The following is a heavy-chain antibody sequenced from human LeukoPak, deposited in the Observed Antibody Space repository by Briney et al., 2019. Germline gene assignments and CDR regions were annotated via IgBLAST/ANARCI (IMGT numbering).Heavy chain of an antibody. CDR2: IWYDGSNK. CDR3: ARGPFYYDSSGDAFDI. V-gene: IGHV3-33*08. D-gene: IGHD3-22*01. J-gene: IGHJ3*02. Sequence: GGSLRLSCAASGFTVSSNYMSWVRQAPGKGLEWVAVIWYDGSNKYYADSVKGRFTISRDNSKNTLYLQMNSLRAEDTAVYYCARGPFYYDSSGDAFDIWGQGTMVTVSS. CDR1: GFTVSSNY.